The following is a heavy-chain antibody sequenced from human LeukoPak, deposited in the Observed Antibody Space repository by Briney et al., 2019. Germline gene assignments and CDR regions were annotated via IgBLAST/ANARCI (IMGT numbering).Heavy chain of an antibody. Sequence: SETLSLTCAVYGGSFSGYYWSWIRQPPGKGLEWIGYIYYRGSTDYNPSLKSRVIISADTSKNQFSLKLRSVTAADTAVYYCARGGSYVSLFDYWGQGTLVTVSS. V-gene: IGHV4-34*01. CDR1: GGSFSGYY. CDR3: ARGGSYVSLFDY. CDR2: IYYRGST. D-gene: IGHD2-15*01. J-gene: IGHJ4*02.